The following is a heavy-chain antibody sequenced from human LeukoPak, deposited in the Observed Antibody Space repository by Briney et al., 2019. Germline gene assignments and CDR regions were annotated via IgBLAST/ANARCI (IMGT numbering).Heavy chain of an antibody. CDR2: IYYSGST. J-gene: IGHJ3*02. CDR1: GGSISSSSYY. V-gene: IGHV4-39*01. Sequence: SETLSLTCTVPGGSISSSSYYWGWIRQPPGKGLEWIGSIYYSGSTYYNPSLKSRVTISVDTSKNQFSLKLSSVTAADTAVYYCARPLDAFDIWGQGTMVTVSS. CDR3: ARPLDAFDI.